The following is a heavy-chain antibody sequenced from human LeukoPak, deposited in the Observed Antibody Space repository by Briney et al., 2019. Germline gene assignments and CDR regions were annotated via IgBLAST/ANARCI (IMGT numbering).Heavy chain of an antibody. V-gene: IGHV3-21*01. Sequence: GGSLRLSCAASGFTFSSYGMSWVRQAPGKGLECVSSISSSSAYIYYTDSVKGRFTISRDNAKNSVYLQMNSLSAEDTAVYYCVRVAYDVLTGYENYYDYWGQGTLVTVSS. CDR2: ISSSSAYI. D-gene: IGHD3-9*01. CDR3: VRVAYDVLTGYENYYDY. J-gene: IGHJ4*02. CDR1: GFTFSSYG.